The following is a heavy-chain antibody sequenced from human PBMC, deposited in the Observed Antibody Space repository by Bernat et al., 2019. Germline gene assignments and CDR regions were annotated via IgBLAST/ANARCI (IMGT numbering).Heavy chain of an antibody. CDR3: VSGANSWKGIDF. CDR1: SFIFSDYW. CDR2: LNGAGAGR. V-gene: IGHV3-74*01. Sequence: EVQLVESGGALVQPGGSLRLSCAASSFIFSDYWMYWALQAPGKGLVWSSRLNGAGAGRCYAESVQGRFTISRDNAKNTLYLHMDSLRGEDTAVYYCVSGANSWKGIDFWGQGTLVTVSS. D-gene: IGHD1-1*01. J-gene: IGHJ4*02.